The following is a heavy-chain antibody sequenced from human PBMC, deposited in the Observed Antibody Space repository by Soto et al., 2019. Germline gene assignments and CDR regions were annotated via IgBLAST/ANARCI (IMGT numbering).Heavy chain of an antibody. CDR3: ARGQDFGVVVPAARAECWFDP. D-gene: IGHD2-2*01. CDR2: INHSGST. J-gene: IGHJ5*02. V-gene: IGHV4-34*01. CDR1: GGSFSGYY. Sequence: SQTLSLTCAVYGGSFSGYYWSWIRQPPGKGLEWIGEINHSGSTNYNPSLKSRVTISVDTSKNQFSLKLSSVTAADTAVYYCARGQDFGVVVPAARAECWFDPWGQGTLVTVSS.